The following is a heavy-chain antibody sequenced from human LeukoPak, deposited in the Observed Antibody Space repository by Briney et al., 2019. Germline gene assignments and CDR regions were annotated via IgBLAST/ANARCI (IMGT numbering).Heavy chain of an antibody. D-gene: IGHD2/OR15-2a*01. CDR1: GYTFTKDW. V-gene: IGHV5-51*03. CDR3: VTGWRGDFYDPAHK. CDR2: IYPGDSDI. J-gene: IGHJ4*02. Sequence: GESLNSSCKGSGYTFTKDWIGWVRQTPDKGLEWMAMIYPGDSDIRYSPSFQGQVSISVDKSISTAYLQWSSLKASDTAMYYCVTGWRGDFYDPAHKWGRGPLVTVSA.